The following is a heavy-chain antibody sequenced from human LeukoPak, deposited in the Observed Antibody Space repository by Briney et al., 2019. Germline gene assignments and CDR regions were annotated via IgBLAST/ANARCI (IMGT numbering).Heavy chain of an antibody. D-gene: IGHD4-17*01. Sequence: KPSETLSLTCTVSGYSISSGYYWSWIRQPPGKGLEWIGYIYYSGSTNYNPSLKSRVTISVDTSKNQFSLKLSSVTAADTAVYYCARGGPTTVTTSSLFDYWGQGTLVTVSS. V-gene: IGHV4-61*01. CDR2: IYYSGST. J-gene: IGHJ4*02. CDR1: GYSISSGYY. CDR3: ARGGPTTVTTSSLFDY.